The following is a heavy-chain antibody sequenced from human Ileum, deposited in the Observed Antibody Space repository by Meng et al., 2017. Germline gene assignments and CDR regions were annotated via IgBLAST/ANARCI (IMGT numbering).Heavy chain of an antibody. D-gene: IGHD4-23*01. CDR1: GDSISTTNC. Sequence: QVHLQDSAPGLVTPSGTLSLTVAASGDSISTTNCWNWVRQPPGEGLEWIGEIYHSGLVNYNLSLKSRVTLSIDKSKNQFSLKLISVTAADTGVYYCAANSGKKMHSWGQGTLVTVSS. CDR2: IYHSGLV. V-gene: IGHV4-4*02. CDR3: AANSGKKMHS. J-gene: IGHJ4*02.